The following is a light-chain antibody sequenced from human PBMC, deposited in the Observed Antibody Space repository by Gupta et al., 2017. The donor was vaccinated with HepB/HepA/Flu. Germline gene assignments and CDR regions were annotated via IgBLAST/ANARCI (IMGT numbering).Light chain of an antibody. CDR3: QQSYRTAFT. V-gene: IGKV1-39*01. CDR2: DAS. Sequence: DIQMTQSPSSLSESVGDRVTITCRASHNINNYLNWYQQKPGKAPNLLINDASNLQSGVPSRFSGSGSGTDFTLTISSLQPEDSAVYYYQQSYRTAFTFGPGTKVNIK. J-gene: IGKJ3*01. CDR1: HNINNY.